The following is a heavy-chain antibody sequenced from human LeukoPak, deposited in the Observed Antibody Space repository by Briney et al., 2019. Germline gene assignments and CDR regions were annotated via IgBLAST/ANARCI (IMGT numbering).Heavy chain of an antibody. D-gene: IGHD6-13*01. CDR1: GYTFTGYY. CDR3: ARDRKYSSSWYYYYYMDV. V-gene: IGHV1-2*02. J-gene: IGHJ6*03. CDR2: INPNSGGT. Sequence: ASVKVSCKASGYTFTGYYMYWVRQAPGQGLEWMGWINPNSGGTNYAQKFQGRVTMTRDTSISTAYMELSRLRSDDTAVYYCARDRKYSSSWYYYYYMDVWGKGTTVTVSS.